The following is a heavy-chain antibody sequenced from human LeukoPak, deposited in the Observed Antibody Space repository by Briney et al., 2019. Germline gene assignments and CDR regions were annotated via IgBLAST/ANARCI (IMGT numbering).Heavy chain of an antibody. CDR2: IYYSGST. D-gene: IGHD3-10*01. CDR3: ARYEGWEFGDYFDS. CDR1: SGSISSYY. V-gene: IGHV4-59*01. Sequence: SETLSLTCTVSSGSISSYYWSWIRQPPGKGLEWIGYIYYSGSTNYNPSLKSRVTISIERSKNQFSLKLSSVTAADTAVYYCARYEGWEFGDYFDSWGQGTLVTVSP. J-gene: IGHJ4*02.